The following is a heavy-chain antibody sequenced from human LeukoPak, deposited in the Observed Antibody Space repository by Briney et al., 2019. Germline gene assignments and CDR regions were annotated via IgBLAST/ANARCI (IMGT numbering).Heavy chain of an antibody. CDR3: ARNRDGYNSFDY. CDR2: IYYSGSS. CDR1: GGSISSSSYY. J-gene: IGHJ4*02. V-gene: IGHV4-31*03. Sequence: SETLSLTCTVSGGSISSSSYYWDWIRQHPGKGLEWIGYIYYSGSSYYNPSLRSRVTISVDTSKNHFSLKLSSVTAADTAVYYCARNRDGYNSFDYWGQGTLVTVSS. D-gene: IGHD5-24*01.